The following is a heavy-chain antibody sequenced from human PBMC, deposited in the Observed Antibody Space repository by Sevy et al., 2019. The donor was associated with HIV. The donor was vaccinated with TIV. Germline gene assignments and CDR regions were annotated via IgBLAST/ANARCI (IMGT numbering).Heavy chain of an antibody. CDR2: IYYSGNT. J-gene: IGHJ4*02. CDR3: ARAPAGGWAV. CDR1: GGSISTYY. Sequence: SETLSLTCTVSGGSISTYYWSWIRQPPGKGLEWIGHIYYSGNTNYNPSLKSRVTIPLDTSKNQFSLNLNSVTAADTAVYYCARAPAGGWAVWGQGTLVTVSS. D-gene: IGHD6-19*01. V-gene: IGHV4-59*01.